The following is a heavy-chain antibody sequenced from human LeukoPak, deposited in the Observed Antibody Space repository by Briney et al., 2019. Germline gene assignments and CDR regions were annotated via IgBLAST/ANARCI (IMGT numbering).Heavy chain of an antibody. CDR1: GFTFSNAW. CDR2: IKSKTDGGTT. CDR3: TTDRNYYDNSGYHYVDY. J-gene: IGHJ4*02. Sequence: GGSLRLSCAASGFTFSNAWMNWVRQAPGKGLEWVGRIKSKTDGGTTDYAAPVKGRFTISRDDSKNTVYLQMNSLKTEDTAVYYCTTDRNYYDNSGYHYVDYWGQGTLVTVSS. V-gene: IGHV3-15*01. D-gene: IGHD3-22*01.